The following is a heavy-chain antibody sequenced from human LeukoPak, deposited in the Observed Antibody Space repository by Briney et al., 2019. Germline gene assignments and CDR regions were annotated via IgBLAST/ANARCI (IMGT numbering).Heavy chain of an antibody. CDR2: INPRSGAT. J-gene: IGHJ5*02. V-gene: IGHV1-2*02. CDR3: ERDVIMGGNQGWFDP. Sequence: ASVKVSCKASGYSFIDHYIHWVRQAPGQGPECMGWINPRSGATEYYIERFQGRFTMTRDTSISTAYMELSGLTYDDTAMYFCERDVIMGGNQGWFDPWGQGTLVTVSS. CDR1: GYSFIDHY. D-gene: IGHD2-8*01.